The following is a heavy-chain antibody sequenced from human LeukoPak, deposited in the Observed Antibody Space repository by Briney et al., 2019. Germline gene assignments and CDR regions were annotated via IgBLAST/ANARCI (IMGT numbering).Heavy chain of an antibody. CDR2: IKQDGSEK. V-gene: IGHV3-7*01. CDR1: GFTFSSYW. Sequence: GGSLRLSCAASGFTFSSYWMSWVRQAPGKGLEWVANIKQDGSEKYYVDSVKGRLTISRDNAKNSLYLQMNSLRAEDTAVYYCARVHGDQAAADQYFDYWGQGTLVTVSS. D-gene: IGHD6-13*01. J-gene: IGHJ4*02. CDR3: ARVHGDQAAADQYFDY.